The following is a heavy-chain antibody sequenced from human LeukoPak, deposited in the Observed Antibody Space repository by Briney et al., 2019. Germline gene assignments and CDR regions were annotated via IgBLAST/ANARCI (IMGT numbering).Heavy chain of an antibody. CDR1: TGSISSYH. D-gene: IGHD2-21*01. J-gene: IGHJ2*01. V-gene: IGHV4-59*08. CDR2: MYYSGST. CDR3: ATSRDGGDNWYFDL. Sequence: SETLSLTCSVSTGSISSYHWSWIRQPPGKGLEWIGYMYYSGSTTYNPSLQSRVTISVDTSKNQFSLKLSSVTAADTAVYYCATSRDGGDNWYFDLWGRGTRVTVSS.